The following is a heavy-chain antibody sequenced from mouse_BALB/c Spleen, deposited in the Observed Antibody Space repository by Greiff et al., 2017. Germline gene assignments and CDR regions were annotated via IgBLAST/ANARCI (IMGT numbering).Heavy chain of an antibody. V-gene: IGHV1S22*01. J-gene: IGHJ2*01. CDR3: TRVDYGYFDY. D-gene: IGHD1-1*01. CDR1: GYTFTSYW. CDR2: IYPGSGST. Sequence: LQQPGSELVRPGASVKLSCKASGYTFTSYWMHWVKQRHGQGLEWIGNIYPGSGSTNYDEKFKSKDTLTVDTSSSTAYMHLSSLTSEDSAVYYCTRVDYGYFDYWGQGTTLTVSS.